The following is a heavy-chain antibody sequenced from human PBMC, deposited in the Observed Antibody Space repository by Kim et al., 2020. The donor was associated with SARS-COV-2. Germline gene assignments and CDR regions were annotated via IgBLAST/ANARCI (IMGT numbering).Heavy chain of an antibody. J-gene: IGHJ4*02. CDR1: GFNFNSHG. Sequence: GGSLRLSCAASGFNFNSHGMHWVRQAPGKGLEWVALIWYDGSNKYYADSVKGRFTISRDNSKNTLYLQMNSLRAEDTAVYYCARESTDSSGYYQDYWGQGTLVTVSS. CDR2: IWYDGSNK. V-gene: IGHV3-33*01. D-gene: IGHD3-22*01. CDR3: ARESTDSSGYYQDY.